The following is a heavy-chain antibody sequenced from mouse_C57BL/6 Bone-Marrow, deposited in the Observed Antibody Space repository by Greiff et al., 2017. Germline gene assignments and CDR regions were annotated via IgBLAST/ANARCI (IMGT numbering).Heavy chain of an antibody. J-gene: IGHJ2*01. CDR1: GFTFSNYW. Sequence: EVKVVESGGGLVQPGGSMKLSCVASGFTFSNYWMNWVRQSPEKGLEWVAQIRLKSDNYATHYAESVKGRFTISRDDSKSSVYLQMNNLRAEDTAVYYCTPRTRGDYWGQGTTLTVSS. V-gene: IGHV6-3*01. CDR3: TPRTRGDY. D-gene: IGHD2-14*01. CDR2: IRLKSDNYAT.